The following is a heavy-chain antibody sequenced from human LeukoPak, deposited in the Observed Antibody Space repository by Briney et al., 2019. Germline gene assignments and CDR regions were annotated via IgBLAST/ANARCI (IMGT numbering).Heavy chain of an antibody. CDR1: GGSISSYY. J-gene: IGHJ5*02. CDR3: ARTPTYCGGDCYYFDP. V-gene: IGHV4-59*12. Sequence: SETLSLTCTVSGGSISSYYWSWIRQPPGKGLEWIGYIHHTGSTYYNPSLKSRVTISVDRSKNQFSLKLSSVTAADTAMYFCARTPTYCGGDCYYFDPWGQGTLVTVSS. CDR2: IHHTGST. D-gene: IGHD2-21*02.